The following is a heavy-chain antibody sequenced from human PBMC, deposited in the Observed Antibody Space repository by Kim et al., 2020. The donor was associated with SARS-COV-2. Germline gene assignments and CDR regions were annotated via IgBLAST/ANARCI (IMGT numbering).Heavy chain of an antibody. CDR2: INISGGTT. CDR1: GFTFSSHA. D-gene: IGHD2-2*02. CDR3: AKRLYPRLLDF. V-gene: IGHV3-23*01. Sequence: GGSLRLSCAASGFTFSSHAISWVRQAQGKWPEWVSIINISGGTTFDADSVTGRFTISRENSKNTLYLQMNTLRAEDTAVYYCAKRLYPRLLDFWGQGTLV. J-gene: IGHJ4*02.